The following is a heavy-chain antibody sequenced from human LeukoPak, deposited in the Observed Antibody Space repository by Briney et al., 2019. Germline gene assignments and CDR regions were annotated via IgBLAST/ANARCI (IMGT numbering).Heavy chain of an antibody. D-gene: IGHD3/OR15-3a*01. CDR1: GAFVSRHNYH. CDR3: ARRGNNFLTGHDT. Sequence: SETLSLTCTVSGAFVSRHNYHWTWIRQPPGKGLEWIGYRHSSGTTRYSPSLESRATISVDTSKNQFSLKLTSVTTADTAVYYCARRGNNFLTGHDTWGQGTLVTVSS. V-gene: IGHV4-61*01. J-gene: IGHJ5*02. CDR2: RHSSGTT.